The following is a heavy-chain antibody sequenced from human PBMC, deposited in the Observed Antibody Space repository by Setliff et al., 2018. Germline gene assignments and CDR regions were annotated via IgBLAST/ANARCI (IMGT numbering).Heavy chain of an antibody. D-gene: IGHD5-12*01. CDR1: GGSISRYH. CDR2: IQTSGTT. Sequence: SETLSLTCTVSGGSISRYHWSWIRQPPGKGLEWIGYIQTSGTTNYNPSLKSRVTISVDTSKNQFSLRLKSVTAADTAVYYCARFLNPRDGYQNSPGFDFWGQGTLVTVS. V-gene: IGHV4-4*08. J-gene: IGHJ4*02. CDR3: ARFLNPRDGYQNSPGFDF.